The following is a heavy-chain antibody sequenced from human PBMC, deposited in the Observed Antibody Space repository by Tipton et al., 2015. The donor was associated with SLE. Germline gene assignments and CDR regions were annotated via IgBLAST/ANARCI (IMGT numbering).Heavy chain of an antibody. J-gene: IGHJ4*02. D-gene: IGHD5-12*01. CDR3: AREDVSEGATNYFDY. CDR1: GGSINAYY. V-gene: IGHV4-59*01. CDR2: IYYSGST. Sequence: TLSLTCTVSGGSINAYYWSWIRQPPGKGLEWIGYIYYSGSTNYNPSLKSRVTISVDTSKNQFSLKLSSVTAADTAVYYCAREDVSEGATNYFDYWGQGTLVTVSP.